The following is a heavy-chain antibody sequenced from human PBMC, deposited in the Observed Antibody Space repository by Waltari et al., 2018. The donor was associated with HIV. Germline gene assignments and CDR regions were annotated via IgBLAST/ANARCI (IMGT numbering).Heavy chain of an antibody. V-gene: IGHV1-69*18. CDR1: GGTFGSYA. Sequence: QVQLVQSGPEVKKPGSSVKVSCKASGGTFGSYAFSWVRQAPGQGLEWVGMCITIFNTGKWGEEEKDRVRITAAAAESTTTVYMDINSLRAEDAAFYYGARHLREVPAAYDNYFDPWGQGTLVTVSS. CDR3: ARHLREVPAAYDNYFDP. CDR2: CITIFNTG. J-gene: IGHJ5*02. D-gene: IGHD2-2*01.